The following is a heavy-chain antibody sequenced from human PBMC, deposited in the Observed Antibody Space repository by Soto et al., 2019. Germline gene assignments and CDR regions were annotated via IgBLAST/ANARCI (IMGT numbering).Heavy chain of an antibody. CDR3: ARGIRGRNYYYYYGMDV. Sequence: SETLSLTCAVSGGSISSSNWWSWVRQPPGKGLEWIGEIHHSGSTNYNPSLKSRVTISVDKSKNQFSLKLSSVTAADTAVYYCARGIRGRNYYYYYGMDVWGQGTTVTVSS. V-gene: IGHV4-4*02. CDR1: GGSISSSNW. J-gene: IGHJ6*02. D-gene: IGHD1-20*01. CDR2: IHHSGST.